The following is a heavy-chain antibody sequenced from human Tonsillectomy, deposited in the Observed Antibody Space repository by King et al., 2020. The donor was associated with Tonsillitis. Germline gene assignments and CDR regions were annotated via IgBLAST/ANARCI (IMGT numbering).Heavy chain of an antibody. CDR1: GFSLSTSGVA. V-gene: IGHV2-5*01. CDR3: AHRHPAEYNWSYGTSDI. D-gene: IGHD1-20*01. J-gene: IGHJ3*02. CDR2: VYWNDDK. Sequence: LTLKESGPTLVKPTQTLTLTCTFSGFSLSTSGVAVGWIRQPPGKALEWLALVYWNDDKRYSPSLKNRLTITKDTSKNQVVLRMTNMDPVDTATYYCAHRHPAEYNWSYGTSDIWGQGTMVTVSS.